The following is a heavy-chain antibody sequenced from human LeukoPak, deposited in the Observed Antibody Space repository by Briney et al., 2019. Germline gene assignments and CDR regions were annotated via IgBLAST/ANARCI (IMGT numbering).Heavy chain of an antibody. J-gene: IGHJ5*02. Sequence: PSETLSLTCTVSGGSISSYYWSWIRQPPGKGLEWIGYIYYSGSTNYNPSLKSRVTISVDTSKNQFSLKLSSVTAADTAVYYCARLLRVSSHNWFDPWGQGTLVTVSS. D-gene: IGHD2-15*01. CDR1: GGSISSYY. V-gene: IGHV4-59*12. CDR3: ARLLRVSSHNWFDP. CDR2: IYYSGST.